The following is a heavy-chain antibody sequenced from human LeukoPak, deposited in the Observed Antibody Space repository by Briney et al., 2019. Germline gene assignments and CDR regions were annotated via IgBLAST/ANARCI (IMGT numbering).Heavy chain of an antibody. V-gene: IGHV4-31*03. CDR2: IYYSGST. CDR3: AREGYYDILTGYPLSLDV. D-gene: IGHD3-9*01. J-gene: IGHJ6*02. CDR1: GGSISSGGYY. Sequence: PSETLSLTCTVSGGSISSGGYYWSWIRQHPGKGLEWIGYIYYSGSTYYNPSLKSRVTISVDTSKDQFSLKLSSVTAADTAVYYCAREGYYDILTGYPLSLDVWGQGTTVTVSS.